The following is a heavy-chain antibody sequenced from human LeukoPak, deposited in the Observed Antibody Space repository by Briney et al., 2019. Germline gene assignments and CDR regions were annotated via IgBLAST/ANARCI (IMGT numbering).Heavy chain of an antibody. CDR1: GGSFNGYH. CDR2: INYMGGT. CDR3: ARLAAISGSDYPDD. D-gene: IGHD1-26*01. J-gene: IGHJ4*02. Sequence: KTSETLSLTCALSGGSFNGYHWTWIRQSPDKGLEWIGEINYMGGTTYNPSFKSRVTISGDASKKEFSLEMTSVTAADTAVYYYARLAAISGSDYPDDWGQGTLVTVSS. V-gene: IGHV4-34*01.